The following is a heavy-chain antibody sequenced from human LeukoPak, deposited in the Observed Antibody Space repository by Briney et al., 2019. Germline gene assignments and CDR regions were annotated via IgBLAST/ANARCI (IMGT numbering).Heavy chain of an antibody. D-gene: IGHD3-16*01. CDR2: IKQDGSEK. Sequence: SGGSLRLSCAASGFTFSSYWMSWVRQAPGKGLEWVANIKQDGSEKYYVDSVKGRFTISRDNAKNSLYLQMNSLRAEDTAVYCCARERDYKDYYYGMDVWGQGTTVTVSS. CDR3: ARERDYKDYYYGMDV. J-gene: IGHJ6*02. V-gene: IGHV3-7*01. CDR1: GFTFSSYW.